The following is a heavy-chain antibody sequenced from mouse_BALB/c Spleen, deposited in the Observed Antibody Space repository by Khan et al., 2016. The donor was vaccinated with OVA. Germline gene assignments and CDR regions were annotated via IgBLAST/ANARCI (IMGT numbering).Heavy chain of an antibody. CDR1: GYTFTSYW. Sequence: QVQLKQSGAELAKPGASVKMSCKASGYTFTSYWMHWVKQRPGQGLEWIGYINPSTGYTDYNQKFKDKATLTADKSSSTAYMQLTSLTSEVSAVYSCTNHGSSSAWFTYWGQGTLVTVSA. V-gene: IGHV1-7*01. CDR2: INPSTGYT. D-gene: IGHD1-1*01. J-gene: IGHJ3*01. CDR3: TNHGSSSAWFTY.